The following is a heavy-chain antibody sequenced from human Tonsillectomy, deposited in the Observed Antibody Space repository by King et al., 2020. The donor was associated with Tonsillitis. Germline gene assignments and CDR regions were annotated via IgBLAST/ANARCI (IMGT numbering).Heavy chain of an antibody. CDR3: ARIRANNPYYYGMDV. CDR1: GFSLSTSGMC. Sequence: TLQESGPALVKPTQTLTLTCTFSGFSLSTSGMCVSWIRQPPGKALEWLALIDWDDDKYSSTSLKTRLTISKDTSKNQVVLTMTNMDPVDTATYYCARIRANNPYYYGMDVWGQGTTVTVSS. D-gene: IGHD1-14*01. CDR2: IDWDDDK. V-gene: IGHV2-70*01. J-gene: IGHJ6*02.